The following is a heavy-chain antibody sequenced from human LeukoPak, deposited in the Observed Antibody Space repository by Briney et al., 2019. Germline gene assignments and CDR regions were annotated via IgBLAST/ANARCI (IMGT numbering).Heavy chain of an antibody. CDR2: IYTSGST. D-gene: IGHD4-11*01. Sequence: SETLSLTCTVSGGSISSYYWSWIRQPAGKGLEWIGRIYTSGSTNYNPSLKSRVTISVDTSKKRFSLKLSSVTAADTAVYYCARGQTTVTPHYYYYYMDVWGKGTTVTVSS. V-gene: IGHV4-4*07. CDR3: ARGQTTVTPHYYYYYMDV. J-gene: IGHJ6*03. CDR1: GGSISSYY.